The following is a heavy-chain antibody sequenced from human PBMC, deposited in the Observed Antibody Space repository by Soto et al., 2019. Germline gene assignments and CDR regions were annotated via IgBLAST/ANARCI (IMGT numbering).Heavy chain of an antibody. CDR3: ARDRYAFVSGYSIDS. V-gene: IGHV1-18*01. J-gene: IGHJ4*02. D-gene: IGHD3-3*01. CDR2: ISVYKGNT. CDR1: GYTFTSYG. Sequence: ASVKVSCKASGYTFTSYGITWVRQAPGQGREWMGWISVYKGNTNYAKKFQGRVTMTTDTSTSTAYLELRSLRSDDTAVYYCARDRYAFVSGYSIDSWGQGXLVTVSS.